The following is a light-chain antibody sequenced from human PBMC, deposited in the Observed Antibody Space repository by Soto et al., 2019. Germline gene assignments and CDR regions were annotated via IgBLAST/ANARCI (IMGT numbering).Light chain of an antibody. CDR2: AAS. CDR3: QQLISYPLT. Sequence: DVQITQSPSSLSASVGDRVIITCRASQTISSHLNWYQQKPGKAPNLLVYAASSLQSGVPSRFTGSGSGTDFTLTISSLQPEDFATYHCQQLISYPLTFGGGTKVDIK. J-gene: IGKJ4*01. CDR1: QTISSH. V-gene: IGKV1-39*01.